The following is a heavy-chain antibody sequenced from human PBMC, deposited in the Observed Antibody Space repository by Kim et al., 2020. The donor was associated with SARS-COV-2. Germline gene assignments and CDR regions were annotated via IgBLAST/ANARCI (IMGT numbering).Heavy chain of an antibody. V-gene: IGHV3-53*01. J-gene: IGHJ4*02. Sequence: GGSLRLSCAASGLNVSSNYMSWVRQAPGKGLEWVSVIYKNGNTYYADSVKGRFTISRDNSKNTVLLQMNSLRAEDTAVYYCARDRSWRQYDYWGQGTLVTVSS. CDR2: IYKNGNT. CDR3: ARDRSWRQYDY. D-gene: IGHD2-15*01. CDR1: GLNVSSNY.